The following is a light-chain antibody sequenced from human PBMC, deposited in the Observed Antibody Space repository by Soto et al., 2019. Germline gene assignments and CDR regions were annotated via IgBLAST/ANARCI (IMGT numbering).Light chain of an antibody. V-gene: IGKV1-39*01. Sequence: DIQMTQSPSTLAGSVGDRVTSTCRASQSISSYLNWYQQKPGKAPKLLIYASSSLQSGVPSRFSGSGSGTDFTLTISSLQPEDFATYYCQQSYSTPRTFGPGTKVDIK. CDR1: QSISSY. J-gene: IGKJ3*01. CDR3: QQSYSTPRT. CDR2: ASS.